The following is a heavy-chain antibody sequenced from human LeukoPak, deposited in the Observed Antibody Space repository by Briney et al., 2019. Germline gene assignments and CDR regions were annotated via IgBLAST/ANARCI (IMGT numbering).Heavy chain of an antibody. V-gene: IGHV3-21*01. CDR3: AREADMEELLYPDY. D-gene: IGHD3-3*01. CDR1: GFTFSSYS. CDR2: ISSSSSYI. J-gene: IGHJ4*02. Sequence: PGGSLRLSCAASGFTFSSYSMNWVRQAPGKGLEWVSSISSSSSYIYYADSVKGRFTISRDNAKNSLYLQMNSLRAEDTAVYYCAREADMEELLYPDYWGQGTLVTVSS.